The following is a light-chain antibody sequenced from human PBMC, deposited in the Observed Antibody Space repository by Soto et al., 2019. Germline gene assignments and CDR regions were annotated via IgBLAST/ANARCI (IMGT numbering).Light chain of an antibody. Sequence: HSALTQPASVSGSPGQSITISCTGTSSDVGGYNYVSWYQQHPGKAPKLMIYEVTNRPSGVSNRFSGSKSGNTASLTISGLQAEDEADYYCSSYTSSTTYVFATGTKVTVL. CDR3: SSYTSSTTYV. J-gene: IGLJ1*01. V-gene: IGLV2-14*01. CDR2: EVT. CDR1: SSDVGGYNY.